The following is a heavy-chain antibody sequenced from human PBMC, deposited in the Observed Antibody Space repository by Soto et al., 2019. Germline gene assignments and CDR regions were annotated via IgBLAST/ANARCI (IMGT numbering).Heavy chain of an antibody. J-gene: IGHJ3*01. CDR2: IGIGSSTK. D-gene: IGHD3-22*01. CDR3: ARVESDYNDISGRPLNAFDV. CDR1: GFNISNTY. Sequence: PGGSLRLSCAASGFNISNTYINWVRQAPGKGLEWVSYIGIGSSTKYYADSVKGRITISRDNAKNSLYLQMNSLRAEDTAVYYCARVESDYNDISGRPLNAFDVWGQGTMVTVSS. V-gene: IGHV3-48*01.